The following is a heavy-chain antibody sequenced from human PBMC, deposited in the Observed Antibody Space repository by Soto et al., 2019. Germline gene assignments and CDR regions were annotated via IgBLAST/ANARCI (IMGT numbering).Heavy chain of an antibody. J-gene: IGHJ6*02. CDR1: GGTFSSYA. CDR3: ARGITMVRGVTPYYYYGMDV. Sequence: SVKVSCKASGGTFSSYAISWVRQAPGQGLEWMGGVIPIFGTATYAQKFQGRVTITADESTSTAYMELSSLRAEDTAVYYCARGITMVRGVTPYYYYGMDVWGQGTTVTVSS. CDR2: VIPIFGTA. V-gene: IGHV1-69*13. D-gene: IGHD3-10*01.